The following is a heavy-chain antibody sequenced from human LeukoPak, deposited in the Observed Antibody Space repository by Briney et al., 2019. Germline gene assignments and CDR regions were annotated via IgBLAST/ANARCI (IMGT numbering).Heavy chain of an antibody. CDR1: GFTFDNYG. Sequence: GGSLRLSCAASGFTFDNYGMSWVRQAPGKGLEWVSGISGSGGNTYYRDSVKGRFTISRDNFKNTLHLQMNSLRAEDTAVYYCAKIWNPITMVRGVIDYWGQGTLVTVSS. V-gene: IGHV3-23*01. CDR3: AKIWNPITMVRGVIDY. D-gene: IGHD3-10*01. CDR2: ISGSGGNT. J-gene: IGHJ4*02.